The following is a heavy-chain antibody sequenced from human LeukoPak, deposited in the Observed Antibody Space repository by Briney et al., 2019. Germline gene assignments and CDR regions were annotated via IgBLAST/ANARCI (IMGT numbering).Heavy chain of an antibody. Sequence: PGGSLRLSCAASGFTFSSYWMHWVRQVPGKGLVRVSRISSDEGSTTYADSVKGRFTISRDNAKNTLYLQMNSLRAEDTAVYYCARDTYGSGNFYEYWGQGTLVMVSS. J-gene: IGHJ4*02. CDR1: GFTFSSYW. V-gene: IGHV3-74*01. CDR3: ARDTYGSGNFYEY. CDR2: ISSDEGST. D-gene: IGHD3-10*01.